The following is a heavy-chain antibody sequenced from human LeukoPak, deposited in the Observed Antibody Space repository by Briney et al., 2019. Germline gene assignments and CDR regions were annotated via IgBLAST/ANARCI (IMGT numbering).Heavy chain of an antibody. CDR1: GFTFSSYA. J-gene: IGHJ4*02. D-gene: IGHD5-18*01. CDR2: ISGSGGST. CDR3: AKGGLGGYSYGEADY. Sequence: GGSLRLSCAASGFTFSSYAMSWVRQAPGKGLEWVSAISGSGGSTYYADSVKGRFTISRDNSKNTLYLQMNSLRAEDTAVYYCAKGGLGGYSYGEADYWGQGTLVTVSS. V-gene: IGHV3-23*01.